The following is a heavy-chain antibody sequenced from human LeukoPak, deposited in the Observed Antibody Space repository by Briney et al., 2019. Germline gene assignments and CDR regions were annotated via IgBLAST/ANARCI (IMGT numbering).Heavy chain of an antibody. CDR1: GYTFSRND. D-gene: IGHD2-2*01. CDR3: ARGIDQGVDY. CDR2: MSPSRDNT. J-gene: IGHJ4*02. Sequence: ASVKVSCKASGYTFSRNDINWFRQASGQGLEWMGWMSPSRDNTGYAQKFQGRVAMTSDISTSTAYMDLSSLIFEDTAVYYCARGIDQGVDYWGQGTLVTVSS. V-gene: IGHV1-8*01.